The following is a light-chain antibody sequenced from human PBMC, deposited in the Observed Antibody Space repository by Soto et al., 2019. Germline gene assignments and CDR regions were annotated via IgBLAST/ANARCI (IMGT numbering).Light chain of an antibody. Sequence: AFPMTQSPSSLSASTGDRVTITSRARQGISSYLAWYHQKPGEAPTLLIYAASTMQSGVPSRFSGSGCFSDFTLTISCLLSEDCATYYCQQYYSYPPYTFGQGTKLEIK. CDR2: AAS. V-gene: IGKV1-8*01. CDR3: QQYYSYPPYT. CDR1: QGISSY. J-gene: IGKJ2*01.